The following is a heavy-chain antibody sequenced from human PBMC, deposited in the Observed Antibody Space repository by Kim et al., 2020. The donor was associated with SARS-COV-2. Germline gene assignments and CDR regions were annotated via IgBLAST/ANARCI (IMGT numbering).Heavy chain of an antibody. D-gene: IGHD3-16*02. CDR1: GFTFSDYY. V-gene: IGHV3-11*05. CDR3: ARVGYDYVWGRYRDYYYYYGVDV. J-gene: IGHJ6*02. Sequence: GGSLRLSCAASGFTFSDYYMSWIRQAPGKGLEWVSYISSSSSYTNYADSVKGRFTISRDNAKNSLYLQMNSLRAEDTAVYYCARVGYDYVWGRYRDYYYYYGVDVWGQGTTVTVSS. CDR2: ISSSSSYT.